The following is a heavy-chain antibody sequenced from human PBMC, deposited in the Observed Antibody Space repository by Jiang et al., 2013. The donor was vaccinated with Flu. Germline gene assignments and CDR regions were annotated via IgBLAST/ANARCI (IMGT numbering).Heavy chain of an antibody. J-gene: IGHJ4*02. Sequence: VQLLESGAEVKKPGSSLKVSCKASGDTFNTYAINWVRQAPGQGLEWMGGIVPIFGTTDYAQKFQDRLTIIADESTATAYMELSSLKSEDTAVYYCARTLPPMPVGGAGARFFDYWGQGTLVTVSS. D-gene: IGHD6-19*01. V-gene: IGHV1-69*01. CDR1: GDTFNTYA. CDR2: IVPIFGTT. CDR3: ARTLPPMPVGGAGARFFDY.